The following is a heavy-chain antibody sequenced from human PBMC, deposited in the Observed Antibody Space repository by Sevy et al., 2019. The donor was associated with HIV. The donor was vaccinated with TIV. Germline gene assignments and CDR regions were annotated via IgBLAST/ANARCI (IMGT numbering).Heavy chain of an antibody. V-gene: IGHV4-31*03. CDR2: IAFRGST. CDR1: GGSIRRTSDY. J-gene: IGHJ4*02. Sequence: LSLTCTVSGGSIRRTSDYWAWIRQHPGKGLGWVGKIAFRGSTYYNPSPKSRLNMSVETSKNQLSLKMRSVTAADTAVYYCATLRGFDTSGYYIDYWGQGTLVTVSS. CDR3: ATLRGFDTSGYYIDY. D-gene: IGHD5-12*01.